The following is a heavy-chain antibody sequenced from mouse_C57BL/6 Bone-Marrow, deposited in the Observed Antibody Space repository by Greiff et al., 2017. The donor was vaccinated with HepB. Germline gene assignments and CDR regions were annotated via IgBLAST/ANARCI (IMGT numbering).Heavy chain of an antibody. CDR1: GYTFTDYY. J-gene: IGHJ3*01. Sequence: EVQLVESGPVLVKPGASVKMSCKASGYTFTDYYMNWVKQSHGKSLEWIGVINPYNGGTSYNQKFKGKATLTVDKSSSTAYMELNSLTSEDSAVYYCARSPRAWFAYWGQGTLVTVSA. CDR3: ARSPRAWFAY. V-gene: IGHV1-19*01. CDR2: INPYNGGT.